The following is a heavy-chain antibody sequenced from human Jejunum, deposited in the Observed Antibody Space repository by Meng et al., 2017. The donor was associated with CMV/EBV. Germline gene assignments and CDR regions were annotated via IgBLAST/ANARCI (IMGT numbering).Heavy chain of an antibody. CDR3: AKDIRGSGLFDHYYGLDV. J-gene: IGHJ6*02. V-gene: IGHV1-69*01. CDR1: SFV. CDR2: IIPMFATA. D-gene: IGHD3-3*01. Sequence: SFVISWLRPAPGQGPEWMGGIIPMFATAKYSQKFPGRVTIAADESTSTAYMGVSSLRPEDTAVYYCAKDIRGSGLFDHYYGLDVWGQGTTVTVSS.